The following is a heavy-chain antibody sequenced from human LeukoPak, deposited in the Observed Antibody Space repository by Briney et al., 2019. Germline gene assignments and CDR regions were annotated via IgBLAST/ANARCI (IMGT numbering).Heavy chain of an antibody. CDR2: IYYSGST. CDR1: GGSISGYH. CDR3: ARLMYNSGWTGLDY. Sequence: SETLSLTCSVSGGSISGYHWNWVRQPPGKGLEWIGYIYYSGSTNYNPSLKSRVTIAVDTSKNQFSLKLNSVAAADTAVYYCARLMYNSGWTGLDYWGQGSLVTVSS. V-gene: IGHV4-59*01. D-gene: IGHD6-19*01. J-gene: IGHJ4*02.